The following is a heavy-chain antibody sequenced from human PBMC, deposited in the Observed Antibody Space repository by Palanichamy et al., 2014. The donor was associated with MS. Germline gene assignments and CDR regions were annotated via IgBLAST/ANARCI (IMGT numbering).Heavy chain of an antibody. V-gene: IGHV4-38-2*01. J-gene: IGHJ3*02. Sequence: GPGLVKPSETLSLTCAVSGYSISSGYYWGWIRQPPGKGLEWIGSIYHSGSTYYNPSLKSRVTISVDTSKNQFSLKLSSVTAADTAVYYCAKQRGGQQLEAFDIWGQGTMVTVSS. CDR2: IYHSGST. CDR3: AKQRGGQQLEAFDI. CDR1: GYSISSGYY. D-gene: IGHD6-13*01.